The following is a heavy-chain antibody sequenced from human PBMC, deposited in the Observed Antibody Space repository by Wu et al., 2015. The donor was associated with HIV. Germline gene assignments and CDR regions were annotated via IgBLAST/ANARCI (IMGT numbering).Heavy chain of an antibody. D-gene: IGHD3-22*01. CDR3: ARGLYDTSAYGLDAFDI. Sequence: QVQLVQSGAEVKKPGASVKVSCKASAYTFSSFAITWVRQAPGEGLEWMGWISAQNGNTKYAQKFEGRVTLTTDASSSTAYMELRSLTSDDTAVYFCARGLYDTSAYGLDAFDIWGQGTMVTVSS. J-gene: IGHJ3*02. V-gene: IGHV1-18*01. CDR2: ISAQNGNT. CDR1: AYTFSSFA.